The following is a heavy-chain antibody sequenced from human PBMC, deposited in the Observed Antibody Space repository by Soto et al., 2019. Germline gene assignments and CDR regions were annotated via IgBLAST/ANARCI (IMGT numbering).Heavy chain of an antibody. CDR1: GGSISSGGYY. CDR2: IYYSGST. D-gene: IGHD2-2*01. Sequence: QVPLQASGPGLVKPSQTLSLTCTVTGGSISSGGYYWSWIRQHPGKGLEWIGYIYYSGSTYYNPSLKSRVTISVDTSKNQFSLKLSSVTAADTAVYYCAGRGVVVVPPDDFDIWGQGTMVTVSS. V-gene: IGHV4-31*03. J-gene: IGHJ3*02. CDR3: AGRGVVVVPPDDFDI.